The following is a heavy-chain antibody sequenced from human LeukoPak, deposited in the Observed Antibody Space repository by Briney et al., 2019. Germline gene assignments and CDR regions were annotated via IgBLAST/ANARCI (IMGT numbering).Heavy chain of an antibody. CDR1: GGSFSGYY. V-gene: IGHV4-34*01. Sequence: SETLSLTCAVYGGSFSGYYWSWIRQPPGKGLEWIGEINHSGSTNYNPSLKSRVTISVDTSKNQFSLKLSSVTAADTAVYYCAINRRWLQFDYWGQGTLVTVSS. CDR2: INHSGST. CDR3: AINRRWLQFDY. D-gene: IGHD5-24*01. J-gene: IGHJ4*02.